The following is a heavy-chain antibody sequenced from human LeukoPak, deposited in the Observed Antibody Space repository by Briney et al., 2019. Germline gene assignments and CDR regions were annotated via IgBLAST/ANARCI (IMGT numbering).Heavy chain of an antibody. J-gene: IGHJ5*01. D-gene: IGHD3-10*01. V-gene: IGHV3-7*01. CDR2: IKRDGNEK. Sequence: GGSLRLSCAASGSTFSSYWMNWVRQAPGKGLEWVANIKRDGNEKNYVDSVKGRFSISRDNAKNSLYLQMDSLRAEDTAVYYCAKEGAYPIITYDSWGQGALVTVSS. CDR3: AKEGAYPIITYDS. CDR1: GSTFSSYW.